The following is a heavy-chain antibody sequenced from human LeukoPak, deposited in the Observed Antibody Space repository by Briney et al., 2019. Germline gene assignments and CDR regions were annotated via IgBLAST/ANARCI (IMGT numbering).Heavy chain of an antibody. D-gene: IGHD1-26*01. V-gene: IGHV4-59*01. Sequence: PSETLSLTCTVSGGSISSYYWSWIRQPPGKGLEWIGYIYYSGSTNYNPSLKSRVTISVDTSKNQFSLKLSSVTAADTAVYYCARVGVSGSYYPDDSPLGGAFDIWGQGTMVTVSS. CDR3: ARVGVSGSYYPDDSPLGGAFDI. CDR2: IYYSGST. J-gene: IGHJ3*02. CDR1: GGSISSYY.